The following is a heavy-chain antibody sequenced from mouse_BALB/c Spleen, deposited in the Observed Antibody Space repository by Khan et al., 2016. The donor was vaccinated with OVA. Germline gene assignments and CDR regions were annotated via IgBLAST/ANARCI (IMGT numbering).Heavy chain of an antibody. CDR1: GYTFTSYD. Sequence: QVQLQQSGAELVKPGASVKLSCKASGYTFTSYDINWVRQRPEQGLEWIGWIFPGDDSPKYNEKLKGKATLTSDNSSSTAYMQLSRLTSEDSSVYFWARRRGTYDYWGQGTTLTVSA. D-gene: IGHD2-10*01. J-gene: IGHJ2*01. V-gene: IGHV1-85*01. CDR3: ARRRGTYDY. CDR2: IFPGDDSP.